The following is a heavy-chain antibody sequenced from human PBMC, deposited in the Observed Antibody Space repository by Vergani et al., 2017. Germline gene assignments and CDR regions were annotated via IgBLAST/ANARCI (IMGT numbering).Heavy chain of an antibody. Sequence: QVQLEESGPGLVKPSETLSLTCTVSNDSVSNTFYYWGWIRQTPGKGLEWIGSIYYSGSTYYNPSLESRVTMSVDTSKNQFSLKLSSVTAADTAVYYCARGYCSSTSCYEDAFDIWGQGTMVTVSS. CDR1: NDSVSNTFYY. V-gene: IGHV4-39*07. CDR2: IYYSGST. J-gene: IGHJ3*02. D-gene: IGHD2-2*01. CDR3: ARGYCSSTSCYEDAFDI.